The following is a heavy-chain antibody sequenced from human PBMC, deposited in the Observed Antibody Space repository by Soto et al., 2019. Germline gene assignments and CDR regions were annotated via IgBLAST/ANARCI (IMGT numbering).Heavy chain of an antibody. J-gene: IGHJ4*02. D-gene: IGHD3-10*01. CDR3: ARGVPIFMDY. Sequence: QVQLVQSGAEEKKPGASVKVSCRASGYTFTSYAIYWVRQAPGQRLEWMGWINAGNGNTKYSQKFQGRVTITRDTSASTAYMELSSLRSEDTAVYYCARGVPIFMDYWGQGTLVTVSS. CDR1: GYTFTSYA. CDR2: INAGNGNT. V-gene: IGHV1-3*05.